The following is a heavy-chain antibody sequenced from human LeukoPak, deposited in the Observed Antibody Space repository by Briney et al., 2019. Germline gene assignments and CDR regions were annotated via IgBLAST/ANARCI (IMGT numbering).Heavy chain of an antibody. CDR3: AKANPDGQEVFDY. Sequence: PGGSLRLSCAASGFTFSSYGMHWVRQAPGKGLEWVAVISYDGSNKYYADSVKGRFTISRDNSKNTLYLQMNSLRAEDTAVYYCAKANPDGQEVFDYWGQGTLVTVSS. D-gene: IGHD1-14*01. V-gene: IGHV3-30*18. CDR2: ISYDGSNK. J-gene: IGHJ4*02. CDR1: GFTFSSYG.